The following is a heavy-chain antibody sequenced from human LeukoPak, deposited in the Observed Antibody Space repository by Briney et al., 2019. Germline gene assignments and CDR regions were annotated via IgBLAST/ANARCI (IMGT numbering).Heavy chain of an antibody. Sequence: GGSLRLSCAASGFTFSTYGMHWVRQAPGKGLEWVSVFYVGGATYYADSVKGRFTISRDNSENTLYLQMKSLRAEDTAVYYCARGDGYNFFDYWGQGTLVTVSS. V-gene: IGHV3-53*01. CDR3: ARGDGYNFFDY. J-gene: IGHJ4*02. D-gene: IGHD5-24*01. CDR1: GFTFSTYG. CDR2: FYVGGAT.